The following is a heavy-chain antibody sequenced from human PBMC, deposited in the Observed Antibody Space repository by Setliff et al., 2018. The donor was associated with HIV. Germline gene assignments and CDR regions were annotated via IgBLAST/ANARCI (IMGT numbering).Heavy chain of an antibody. V-gene: IGHV3-7*03. CDR2: INQDGSER. Sequence: GSLRLSCAASGFTFSTYWMSWVRQAPGKGLEWVANINQDGSERYYVDSVKGRFTISRDHAKNLLLLQMTSLRVDDTAVYYCVRWEQDRLDYYYMDVWGKGTSVTVSS. D-gene: IGHD1-26*01. CDR1: GFTFSTYW. CDR3: VRWEQDRLDYYYMDV. J-gene: IGHJ6*03.